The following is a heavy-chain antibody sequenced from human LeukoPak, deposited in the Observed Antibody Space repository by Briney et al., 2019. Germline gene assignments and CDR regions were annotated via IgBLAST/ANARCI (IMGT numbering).Heavy chain of an antibody. J-gene: IGHJ4*02. V-gene: IGHV3-23*01. CDR3: VKDFGNRVATVDC. CDR1: EFTFSSYA. CDR2: ISGTGSGT. D-gene: IGHD5-12*01. Sequence: HPGGSLRLSCAASEFTFSSYAMGWVRQAPGKGLEWVASISGTGSGTYYADSVKGRFTISRDNSKNEMYLQMSSLRAEDTAVYYCVKDFGNRVATVDCWGQGTLVTVSS.